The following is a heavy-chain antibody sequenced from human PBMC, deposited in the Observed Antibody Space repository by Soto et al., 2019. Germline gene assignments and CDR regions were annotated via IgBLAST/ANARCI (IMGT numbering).Heavy chain of an antibody. D-gene: IGHD5-18*01. J-gene: IGHJ5*02. CDR3: ARRGLRGYSYGAHNWFDP. CDR1: GGSFSGYY. Sequence: SETLSLTCAVYGGSFSGYYWSWIRQPPGKGLEWIGEINHSGSTNYNPSLKSRVTISVDTSKNQFSLKLSSVTAADTAVYYCARRGLRGYSYGAHNWFDPWGQGTLVTVSS. V-gene: IGHV4-34*01. CDR2: INHSGST.